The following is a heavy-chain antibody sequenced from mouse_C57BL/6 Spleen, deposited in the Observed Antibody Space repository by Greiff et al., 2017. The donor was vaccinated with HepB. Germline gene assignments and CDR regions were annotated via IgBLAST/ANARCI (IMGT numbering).Heavy chain of an antibody. D-gene: IGHD2-1*01. CDR2: IDPSDSYT. V-gene: IGHV1-50*01. CDR3: ARVYGNYEGGLAY. J-gene: IGHJ3*01. CDR1: GCTFTSYW. Sequence: VQLQQSGAELVKPGASVKLSCKASGCTFTSYWMQWVKQRPGQGLEWIGEIDPSDSYTNYNQKFKGKATLTVDTSSSTAYLQLSSLTFVDSAVYYCARVYGNYEGGLAYWGQGTLVTVSA.